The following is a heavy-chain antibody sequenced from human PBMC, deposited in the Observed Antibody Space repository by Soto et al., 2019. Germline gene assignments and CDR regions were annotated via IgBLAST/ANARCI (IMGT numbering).Heavy chain of an antibody. J-gene: IGHJ4*02. CDR1: RRSITSSNW. D-gene: IGHD4-17*01. V-gene: IGHV4-4*02. CDR2: IYHSGST. Sequence: SATLSLTCALTRRSITSSNWWSGVRQPPGKGLEWIGEIYHSGSTNYNPSLKSRVTISVDKSKNQFSLKLSSVTAADTAVYYCARDLVDYGGNNTPPNWGQGTLVT. CDR3: ARDLVDYGGNNTPPN.